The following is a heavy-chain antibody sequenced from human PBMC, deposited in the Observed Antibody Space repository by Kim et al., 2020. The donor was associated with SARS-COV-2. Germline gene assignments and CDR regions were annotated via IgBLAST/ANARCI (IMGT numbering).Heavy chain of an antibody. CDR3: ASYYYDSSGYYYGFDY. V-gene: IGHV4-59*01. CDR2: IYYSGST. Sequence: SETLSLTCTVSGGSISSYYWSWIRQPPGQGLEWIGYIYYSGSTNYNPSLKSTVTISVDTARNQVSLKLSSVTAAATAVYYCASYYYDSSGYYYGFDYWGQGTPVSVSS. CDR1: GGSISSYY. J-gene: IGHJ4*02. D-gene: IGHD3-22*01.